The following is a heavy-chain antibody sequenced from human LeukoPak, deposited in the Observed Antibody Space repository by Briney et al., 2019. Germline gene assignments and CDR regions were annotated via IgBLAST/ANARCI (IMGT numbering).Heavy chain of an antibody. D-gene: IGHD3-16*01. V-gene: IGHV3-23*01. CDR1: GFTFSSYG. J-gene: IGHJ4*02. CDR2: ISGSGGRT. Sequence: GGTLRLSCAASGFTFSSYGMSWVRQAPGKGLEWVSVISGSGGRTSYADSVKGRFTISRDNSKNTLYLQMNSLRAEDTAVYYCAKDLGYDYVWGEGNLYDFWGQGTLVTVSS. CDR3: AKDLGYDYVWGEGNLYDF.